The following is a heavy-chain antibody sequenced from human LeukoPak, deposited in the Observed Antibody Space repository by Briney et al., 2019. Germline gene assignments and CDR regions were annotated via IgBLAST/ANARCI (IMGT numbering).Heavy chain of an antibody. V-gene: IGHV3-30*18. J-gene: IGHJ4*02. CDR1: GFTFSSYG. Sequence: PGGSLRLSCAASGFTFSSYGMHWARQAPGKGLEWVAVISYDGSNKYYADSVKGRFTISRDNSKNTLYLQMNSLRAEDTAVYYCAKDLPYYYDSSGFAGYFDYWGQGTLVTVSS. CDR2: ISYDGSNK. CDR3: AKDLPYYYDSSGFAGYFDY. D-gene: IGHD3-22*01.